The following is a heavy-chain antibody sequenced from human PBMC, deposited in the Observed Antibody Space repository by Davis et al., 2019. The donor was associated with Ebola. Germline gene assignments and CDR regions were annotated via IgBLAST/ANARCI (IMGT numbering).Heavy chain of an antibody. D-gene: IGHD3-16*01. Sequence: GESLKISCAASGFTFSGAWMSWVRQAPGKGLEWVGRIKSKSYAGTTHYAAPVKGRFTVSSDDSKSLLYLEMNSLKTEDTAVYYCTTEGVSYYSMDVWGQGTTVTVSS. V-gene: IGHV3-15*01. CDR3: TTEGVSYYSMDV. J-gene: IGHJ6*02. CDR1: GFTFSGAW. CDR2: IKSKSYAGTT.